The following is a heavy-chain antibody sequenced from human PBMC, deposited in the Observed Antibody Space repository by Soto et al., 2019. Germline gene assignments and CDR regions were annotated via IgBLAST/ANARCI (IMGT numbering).Heavy chain of an antibody. V-gene: IGHV1-3*01. CDR2: INAGNGNT. J-gene: IGHJ6*02. CDR3: ARHELWNGIGGSYYGSSSSEYYYYGMDV. D-gene: IGHD1-26*01. CDR1: GYTFTSYA. Sequence: GASVKVSCKASGYTFTSYAMHWVRQAPGQRLEWMGWINAGNGNTKYSQKFQGRVTITRDTSASTAYMELSSLRSEDTAVYYCARHELWNGIGGSYYGSSSSEYYYYGMDVWGQGTTVTVSS.